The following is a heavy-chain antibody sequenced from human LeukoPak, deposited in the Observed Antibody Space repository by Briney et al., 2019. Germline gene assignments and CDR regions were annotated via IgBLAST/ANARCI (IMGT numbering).Heavy chain of an antibody. CDR1: GGSISSYY. Sequence: SETLSLTCTVSGGSISSYYWSWIRQPAGKGLEWIGRIYTSGSTNYNPSLKSRVTISVDKSKNQFSLKLSSVTAADTAVYYCAREGDCDFWSGPWDWFDPWGQGTLVTVSS. CDR2: IYTSGST. V-gene: IGHV4-4*07. J-gene: IGHJ5*02. D-gene: IGHD3-3*01. CDR3: AREGDCDFWSGPWDWFDP.